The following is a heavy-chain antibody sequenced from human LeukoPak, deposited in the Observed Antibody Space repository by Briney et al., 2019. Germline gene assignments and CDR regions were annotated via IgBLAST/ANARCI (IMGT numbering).Heavy chain of an antibody. D-gene: IGHD3-3*01. Sequence: GGSLRLXCAASGFIFSDYYMSWIRQAPGKVLEWVSYISSSGGTIYYADSVKGRFTISRDNAKNSLYLQMNSLRAEDTAVYYCARDRVDLRSSGGAFDIWGQGTMVTVSS. CDR1: GFIFSDYY. J-gene: IGHJ3*02. CDR2: ISSSGGTI. CDR3: ARDRVDLRSSGGAFDI. V-gene: IGHV3-11*04.